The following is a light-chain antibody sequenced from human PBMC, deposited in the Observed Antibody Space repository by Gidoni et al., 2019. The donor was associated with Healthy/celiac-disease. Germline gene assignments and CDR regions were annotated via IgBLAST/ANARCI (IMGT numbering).Light chain of an antibody. Sequence: IQMTQSPSSLSASVGDRVTITCRASQSISSYFNWYQQKPGKAPKLLIDAASSLQSVVPSRFSGSGSGTDFTLTISRLQPEDFATYYCQQSYSTRWTFGQGTKVEIK. V-gene: IGKV1-39*01. CDR3: QQSYSTRWT. CDR1: QSISSY. CDR2: AAS. J-gene: IGKJ1*01.